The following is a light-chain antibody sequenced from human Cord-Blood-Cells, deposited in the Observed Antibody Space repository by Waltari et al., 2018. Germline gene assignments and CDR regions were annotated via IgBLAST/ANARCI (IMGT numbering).Light chain of an antibody. Sequence: QAARSEPPPVAESSGQSSTIPCTRTRSDVGSYNLFTWYQQHPGKAPKLMIYEGSKRPSGVSNRFSGSKSGNTASLTISGLQAEDEAEYYCCSYAGSSTYVFGTGTKVTVL. CDR1: RSDVGSYNL. CDR2: EGS. J-gene: IGLJ1*01. V-gene: IGLV2-23*01. CDR3: CSYAGSSTYV.